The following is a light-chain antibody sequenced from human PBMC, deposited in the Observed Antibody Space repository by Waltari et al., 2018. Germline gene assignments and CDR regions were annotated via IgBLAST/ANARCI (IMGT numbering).Light chain of an antibody. V-gene: IGLV2-14*01. CDR2: EVS. Sequence: QSALTQPASVSGSPGQSITISCTGTRSDVGAYNYVSWYQQHPGKAPILMIYEVSNRPSGVSSRFSGSKSGNPASLTISGLQADDEADYYCCSDTSSRFRVFGGGTKLTVL. J-gene: IGLJ3*02. CDR1: RSDVGAYNY. CDR3: CSDTSSRFRV.